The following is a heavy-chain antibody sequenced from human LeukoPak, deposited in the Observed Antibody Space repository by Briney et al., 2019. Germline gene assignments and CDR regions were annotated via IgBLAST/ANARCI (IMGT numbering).Heavy chain of an antibody. V-gene: IGHV3-53*01. CDR1: GFTVSSNY. CDR3: ARDFLRSCGSY. D-gene: IGHD2-15*01. Sequence: PGGSLRLSCAASGFTVSSNYMSWVRQAPGKGLEWASVIYSDGRTYYADSVKGRFTISRDNSKNTLYLQMNSLRAEDTAVYYCARDFLRSCGSYWGQGILVTVSS. CDR2: IYSDGRT. J-gene: IGHJ4*02.